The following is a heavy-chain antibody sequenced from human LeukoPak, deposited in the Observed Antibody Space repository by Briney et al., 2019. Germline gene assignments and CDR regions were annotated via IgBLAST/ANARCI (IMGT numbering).Heavy chain of an antibody. J-gene: IGHJ4*02. Sequence: GGSLRLSCATSGFTFSSFAMSWVRQAPGKGLEWVSGISGSGGSTYYADSVKGRLTISRDNSKNTLYLQMNSLRAEDTAVYYCAKVISFYYDSSGHFYFDYWGQGALVTASS. V-gene: IGHV3-23*01. D-gene: IGHD3-22*01. CDR3: AKVISFYYDSSGHFYFDY. CDR2: ISGSGGST. CDR1: GFTFSSFA.